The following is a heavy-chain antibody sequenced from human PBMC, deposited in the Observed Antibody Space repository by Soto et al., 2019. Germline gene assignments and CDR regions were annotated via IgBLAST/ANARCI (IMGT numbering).Heavy chain of an antibody. D-gene: IGHD2-21*02. CDR1: GYSFAGYW. Sequence: GESLKISCKGSGYSFAGYWITWVRQKPGKGLEWMGRIDPSDSQTYYSPSFRGHVTISATKSITTVFLQWSSLRASGTAIYYCATPGGRDFNAFDVWGQGTMVTVSS. J-gene: IGHJ3*01. CDR2: IDPSDSQT. CDR3: ATPGGRDFNAFDV. V-gene: IGHV5-10-1*01.